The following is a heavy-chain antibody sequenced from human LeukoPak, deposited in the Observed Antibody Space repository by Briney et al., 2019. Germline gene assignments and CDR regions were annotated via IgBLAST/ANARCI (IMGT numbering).Heavy chain of an antibody. J-gene: IGHJ4*01. Sequence: GGSPRLSCAASGFTFSNSAMSWVRRAPGKGLEWVSTLSGSGITTYYADSVKGRFTISRDNSKNTLYLQMNSLRAEDTAVYYCAKGIYSSGWSYFDYWGHGTLVTVSS. V-gene: IGHV3-23*01. CDR3: AKGIYSSGWSYFDY. D-gene: IGHD6-19*01. CDR2: LSGSGITT. CDR1: GFTFSNSA.